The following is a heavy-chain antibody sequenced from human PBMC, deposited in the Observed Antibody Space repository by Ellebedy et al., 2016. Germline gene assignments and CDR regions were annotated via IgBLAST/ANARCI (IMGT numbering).Heavy chain of an antibody. J-gene: IGHJ4*02. Sequence: GESLKISXAASGFTFSSYAMSWVRQAPGKGLEWVSAISGSGGSTYYADSVKGRFTISRDNSKNTLYLQMNSLRAEDTAVYYCAGWVITIFGVAPTNWGQGTLVTVSS. D-gene: IGHD3-3*01. CDR3: AGWVITIFGVAPTN. CDR1: GFTFSSYA. V-gene: IGHV3-23*01. CDR2: ISGSGGST.